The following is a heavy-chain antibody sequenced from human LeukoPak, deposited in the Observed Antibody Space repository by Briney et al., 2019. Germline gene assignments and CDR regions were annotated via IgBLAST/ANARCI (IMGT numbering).Heavy chain of an antibody. D-gene: IGHD5-24*01. Sequence: GGSLRLSCAASGFTFSCYAMSWLREAPGKSLEGGSGITGSGGNTYYADSVKGRFTISRDNSKDTLYLQMNSLRAEDTAVYYCAKDVEIVSQHWGQGTLVTV. CDR1: GFTFSCYA. V-gene: IGHV3-23*01. J-gene: IGHJ1*01. CDR2: ITGSGGNT. CDR3: AKDVEIVSQH.